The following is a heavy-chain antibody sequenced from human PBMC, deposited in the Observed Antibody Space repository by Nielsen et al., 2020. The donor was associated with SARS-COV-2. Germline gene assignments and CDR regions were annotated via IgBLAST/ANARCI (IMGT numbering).Heavy chain of an antibody. CDR1: GGSISSGDYY. J-gene: IGHJ6*02. Sequence: SETLSLTCTVSGGSISSGDYYWSWIRQPPGKGLEWIGYIYYSGSTYYNPSLKSRVTISVDTSKNQFSLKLSSVTAADTALYYCARARVGGITIFGVVTRYSMDVWGQGTTVTVSS. CDR3: ARARVGGITIFGVVTRYSMDV. CDR2: IYYSGST. D-gene: IGHD3-3*01. V-gene: IGHV4-30-4*01.